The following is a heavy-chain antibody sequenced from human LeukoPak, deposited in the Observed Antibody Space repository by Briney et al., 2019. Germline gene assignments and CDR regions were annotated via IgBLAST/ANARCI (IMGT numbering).Heavy chain of an antibody. CDR2: IYHSGST. D-gene: IGHD3-10*01. CDR1: GGSISSSNW. V-gene: IGHV4-4*02. CDR3: AITRILWFGESTNWFDP. J-gene: IGHJ5*02. Sequence: SETLSLTCAVSGGSISSSNWWSWVRQPPGKGLEWIGEIYHSGSTFYNPSLKSRVTLSVDTSKNQFSLKLSSVTAADTAVYYCAITRILWFGESTNWFDPWGQGTLVTVSS.